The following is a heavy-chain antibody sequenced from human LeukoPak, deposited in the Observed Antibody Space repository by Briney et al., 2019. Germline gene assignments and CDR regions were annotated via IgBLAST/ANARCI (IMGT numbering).Heavy chain of an antibody. Sequence: ASVKVSCKASGYTFTSYDIGWVRQATGQGLEWMGWVNPNSGNIGYAQKFQGRVTTTRDTSISTAYMELSSLRFEDTAMYYCVRNKDGFNIWGQGTMVTVSS. CDR1: GYTFTSYD. CDR3: VRNKDGFNI. CDR2: VNPNSGNI. J-gene: IGHJ3*02. V-gene: IGHV1-8*01.